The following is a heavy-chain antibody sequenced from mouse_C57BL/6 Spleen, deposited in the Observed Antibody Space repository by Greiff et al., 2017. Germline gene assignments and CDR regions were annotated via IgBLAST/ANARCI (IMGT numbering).Heavy chain of an antibody. CDR1: GFTFSSYT. Sequence: EVKVVESGGGLVKPGGSLKLSCAASGFTFSSYTMSWVRQTPEKRLEWVATICGGGGNTYYPDCVKGRFIISRDNAKNTVYMNISGLRSENTALYYCARGDYYYGSSYYWYLDVWGTGTTVTVSS. V-gene: IGHV5-9*01. D-gene: IGHD1-1*01. CDR3: ARGDYYYGSSYYWYLDV. J-gene: IGHJ1*03. CDR2: ICGGGGNT.